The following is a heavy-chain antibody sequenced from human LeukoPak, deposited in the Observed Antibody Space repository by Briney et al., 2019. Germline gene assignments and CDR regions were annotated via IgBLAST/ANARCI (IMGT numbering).Heavy chain of an antibody. CDR3: ARVALNWNDIYGYFGY. J-gene: IGHJ4*02. V-gene: IGHV1-69*05. CDR1: GGTFSSYA. CDR2: IIPIFGTA. D-gene: IGHD1-1*01. Sequence: GASVKVSCKASGGTFSSYAISWVRQAPGQGLEWMGGIIPIFGTANYAQKFQGRVTITTDESTSTAYMELSSLRSEDTAVYYCARVALNWNDIYGYFGYWGQGTLVTVSS.